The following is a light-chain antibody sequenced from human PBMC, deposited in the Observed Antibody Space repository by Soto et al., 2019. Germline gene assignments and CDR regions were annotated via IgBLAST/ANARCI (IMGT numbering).Light chain of an antibody. V-gene: IGKV1-33*01. Sequence: DIQMNQSPYSLSASVGDRVTITCQASQNINIYLNWYQQSPGRAPKLLIYDAASLEKGVPSRFSGTGSGTHFTVTISSLHSEDSATYYCQPYDDLPFAFGPGTKVDIK. CDR1: QNINIY. J-gene: IGKJ3*01. CDR3: QPYDDLPFA. CDR2: DAA.